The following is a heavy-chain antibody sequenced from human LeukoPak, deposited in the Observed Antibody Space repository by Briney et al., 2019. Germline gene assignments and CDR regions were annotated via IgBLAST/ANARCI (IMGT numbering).Heavy chain of an antibody. CDR1: GFSFSTYN. CDR2: ISPGSNYI. Sequence: GGSLRLSCAASGFSFSTYNMNWVRQAPGKGLEWVSSISPGSNYIYYADSVKGRFTISRDNAKNSLYLQMNSLRAEDTALYYCARGSVGLQRNDWFDPWGQGTLATVSS. V-gene: IGHV3-21*01. CDR3: ARGSVGLQRNDWFDP. J-gene: IGHJ5*02. D-gene: IGHD4-11*01.